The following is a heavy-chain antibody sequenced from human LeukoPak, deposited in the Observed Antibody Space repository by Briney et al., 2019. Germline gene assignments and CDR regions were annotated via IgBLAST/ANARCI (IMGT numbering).Heavy chain of an antibody. D-gene: IGHD4-23*01. V-gene: IGHV1-69*02. CDR1: AGTFTSSS. CDR3: ARSKTPDRAPIY. J-gene: IGHJ4*02. Sequence: GSSVNLSCKASAGTFTSSSNSWVRDAPGPGLELKGSTITIRGIANYAQKFQGGVTITADKSTSTAYMELSSLRSEETAVYYCARSKTPDRAPIYWGQGTLVTVSS. CDR2: TITIRGIA.